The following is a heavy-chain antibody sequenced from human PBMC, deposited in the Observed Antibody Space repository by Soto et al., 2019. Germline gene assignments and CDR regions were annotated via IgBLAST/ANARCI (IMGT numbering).Heavy chain of an antibody. J-gene: IGHJ4*02. CDR2: IYHSGST. CDR1: GGSISRGGYS. D-gene: IGHD6-19*01. CDR3: ARAGGLGAVAVDY. V-gene: IGHV4-30-2*01. Sequence: QLQLQESGSGLVKPSQTLSLTCAVSGGSISRGGYSWSWIRQPPGKGLEWIGYIYHSGSTYYNPSLKCRVTISVDRSKNQFSLKLSSVTAADTAVYYCARAGGLGAVAVDYWGQGTLVTVSS.